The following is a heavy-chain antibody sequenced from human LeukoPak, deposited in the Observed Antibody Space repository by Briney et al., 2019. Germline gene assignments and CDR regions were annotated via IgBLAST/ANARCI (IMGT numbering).Heavy chain of an antibody. J-gene: IGHJ4*02. CDR3: ARGDYYDSSPHY. D-gene: IGHD3-22*01. CDR1: GFTFSSYS. Sequence: GGSLRLSCAASGFTFSSYSMNWVRQAPGKGLEWVSSISGSNSYIYYADSMKGRFTISRDNSKNSVFLQMNSLRVDDTALYYCARGDYYDSSPHYWGQGTLVTVSS. V-gene: IGHV3-21*01. CDR2: ISGSNSYI.